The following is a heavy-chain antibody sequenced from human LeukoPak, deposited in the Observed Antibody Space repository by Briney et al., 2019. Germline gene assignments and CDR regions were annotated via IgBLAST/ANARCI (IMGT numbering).Heavy chain of an antibody. J-gene: IGHJ4*02. CDR1: GFTFSSYW. D-gene: IGHD6-13*01. CDR2: INPGGSSI. V-gene: IGHV3-74*01. CDR3: AKDSSSWYYFDY. Sequence: GGSLRLSCAASGFTFSSYWMHWVRQVPGKGLVWVARINPGGSSITYADSVKGRFTISRDNSKSTMNLEMNSLRAEDTAVYYCAKDSSSWYYFDYWGQGTLVTVSS.